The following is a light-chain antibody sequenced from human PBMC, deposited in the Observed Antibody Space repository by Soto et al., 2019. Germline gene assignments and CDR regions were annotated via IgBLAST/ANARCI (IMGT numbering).Light chain of an antibody. CDR1: HDINKY. CDR2: DAS. Sequence: DVQMTQSPSSLSVSVGDRVTITCQASHDINKYLNWYQQRPGEAPKLLIYDASNSETGAPSRFSGSGSGTSFTFIITSLQPEDVATYFCQQYDALPLTFGGGTKVDIK. V-gene: IGKV1-33*01. CDR3: QQYDALPLT. J-gene: IGKJ4*01.